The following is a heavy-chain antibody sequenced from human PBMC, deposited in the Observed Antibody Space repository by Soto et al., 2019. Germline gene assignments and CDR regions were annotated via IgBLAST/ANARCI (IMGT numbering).Heavy chain of an antibody. J-gene: IGHJ4*02. Sequence: PSETLSLTCTVSNGSLSSNYWSWIRQSPGKGLEWIGNIYYSGSTNYNPSLKSRVTMSVDASKNQFTLKLSSVTAADTGVYFCARSLMVPVDFFEYWGQGTPVTVSS. CDR1: NGSLSSNY. V-gene: IGHV4-59*01. CDR3: ARSLMVPVDFFEY. D-gene: IGHD3-10*01. CDR2: IYYSGST.